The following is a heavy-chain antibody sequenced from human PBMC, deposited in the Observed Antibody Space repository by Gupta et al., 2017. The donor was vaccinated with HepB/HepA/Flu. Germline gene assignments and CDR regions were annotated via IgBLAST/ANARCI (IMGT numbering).Heavy chain of an antibody. CDR2: IYYSGNT. J-gene: IGHJ4*02. CDR1: GGSIISSSYY. CDR3: AKESGTYYFFDY. D-gene: IGHD1-26*01. Sequence: QLQLQESGPGLVKPSETLSLTCTVSGGSIISSSYYWGWIRQPPGKGLEWIGSIYYSGNTYYNPSLKSRVTISVDTSKNQFSLKLTSVTAADTALYYCAKESGTYYFFDYWGQGTLVTVSS. V-gene: IGHV4-39*02.